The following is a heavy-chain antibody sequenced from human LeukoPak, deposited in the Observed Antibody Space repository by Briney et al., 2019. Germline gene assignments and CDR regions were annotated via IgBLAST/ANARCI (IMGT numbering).Heavy chain of an antibody. CDR3: ARGSSKVPPVAGEPVDY. J-gene: IGHJ4*02. Sequence: SETLSLTCAVYGGSFSGYYWSWIRQPPGKGLEWIGEINHSGSTNYNPSLKSRVTISVDTSKNQFSLKLSSVTAADTAVYYCARGSSKVPPVAGEPVDYWGQGTLVTVSS. CDR2: INHSGST. D-gene: IGHD6-19*01. V-gene: IGHV4-34*01. CDR1: GGSFSGYY.